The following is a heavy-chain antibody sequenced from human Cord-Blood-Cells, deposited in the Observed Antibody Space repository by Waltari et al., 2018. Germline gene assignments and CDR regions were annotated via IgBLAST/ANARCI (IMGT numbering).Heavy chain of an antibody. D-gene: IGHD4-17*01. CDR3: AKINGDLGH. Sequence: EVQLLESGGGLVQPGGSLRLSCAASGFTFSSYAMSWVRQAPGKGLEGVSAIRWCGGSTYHGGPVQGRFTISRDNSKNTLYLQKNNLRAEDTAVYYFAKINGDLGHWGQGTLGTVPS. CDR1: GFTFSSYA. V-gene: IGHV3-23*01. J-gene: IGHJ4*02. CDR2: IRWCGGST.